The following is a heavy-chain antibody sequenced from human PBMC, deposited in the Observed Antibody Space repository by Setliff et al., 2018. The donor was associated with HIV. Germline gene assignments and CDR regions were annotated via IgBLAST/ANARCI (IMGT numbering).Heavy chain of an antibody. Sequence: ASVKVSCKASGYTFTTYAMNWVRQAPGQGLEWMGWINTNTGNPTYAQGFTGRLVFSLDTSVSTAYLQISSLKAEGTAVYYCAREVVVAGVHYYNMDVWGKGTKVTVSS. D-gene: IGHD2-15*01. J-gene: IGHJ6*03. CDR2: INTNTGNP. V-gene: IGHV7-4-1*02. CDR3: AREVVVAGVHYYNMDV. CDR1: GYTFTTYA.